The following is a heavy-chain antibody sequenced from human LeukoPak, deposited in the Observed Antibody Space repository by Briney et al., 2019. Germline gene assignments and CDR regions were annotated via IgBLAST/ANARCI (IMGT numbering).Heavy chain of an antibody. CDR2: ISAYNGNT. CDR1: GYTFTSYG. J-gene: IGHJ6*02. V-gene: IGHV1-18*01. CDR3: ARDLTPYYDSSGYSPSLYGMDV. D-gene: IGHD3-22*01. Sequence: GASVKVSCKASGYTFTSYGISWVRQAPGQGLEWMGWISAYNGNTNYAQKLQGRVTMTTDTSTSTAYMELRSLRSDDTAVYYCARDLTPYYDSSGYSPSLYGMDVWGQGTTVTVSS.